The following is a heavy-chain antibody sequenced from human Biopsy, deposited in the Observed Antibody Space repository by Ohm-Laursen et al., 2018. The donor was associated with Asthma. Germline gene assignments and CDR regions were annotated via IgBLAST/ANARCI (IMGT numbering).Heavy chain of an antibody. CDR3: ARRGGVRRYFDY. CDR1: GGSISSGAYY. Sequence: TLSLTWTVSGGSISSGAYYWNWVRQPPGKGLEWIGYIYYIGSTYYNPSLKSRVAISLDTSKNQFSLKLSSVTAADTAVYFCARRGGVRRYFDYWGQGTLVTVSS. CDR2: IYYIGST. J-gene: IGHJ4*02. D-gene: IGHD3-16*01. V-gene: IGHV4-30-4*01.